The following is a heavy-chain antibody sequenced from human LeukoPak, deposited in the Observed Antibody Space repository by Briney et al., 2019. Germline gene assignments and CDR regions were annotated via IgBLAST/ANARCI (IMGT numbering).Heavy chain of an antibody. CDR2: ISYDGSSK. D-gene: IGHD6-13*01. J-gene: IGHJ4*02. CDR3: AKGAAAGTYFDY. V-gene: IGHV3-30*18. Sequence: GGSLRLSCAASGFTFSSYGMHWVRQAPGKGLEWVAVISYDGSSKYYADSVKGRFTISRDNSKNTLYLQMNSLRAEDTAVYYCAKGAAAGTYFDYWGQGTLVTVSS. CDR1: GFTFSSYG.